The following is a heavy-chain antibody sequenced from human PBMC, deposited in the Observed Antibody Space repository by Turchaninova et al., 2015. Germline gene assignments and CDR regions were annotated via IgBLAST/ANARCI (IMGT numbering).Heavy chain of an antibody. CDR3: ARDAIAAAGRCVY. CDR1: GFTFSSYS. V-gene: IGHV3-21*01. J-gene: IGHJ4*02. Sequence: EVQLVESGGGLVKPGGALGLSCAASGFTFSSYSSNWVRQAPGKGLEWVSSISSSSSYIYYADSVKGRFTISRDNAKNSLYLQMNSLRAEDTAVYYCARDAIAAAGRCVYWGQGTLVTVSS. D-gene: IGHD6-13*01. CDR2: ISSSSSYI.